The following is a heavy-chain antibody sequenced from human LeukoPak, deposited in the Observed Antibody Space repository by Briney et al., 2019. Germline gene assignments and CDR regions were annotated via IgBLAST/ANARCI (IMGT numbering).Heavy chain of an antibody. V-gene: IGHV1-2*06. CDR2: INPNSGVT. J-gene: IGHJ4*02. CDR1: GNIFTGYY. Sequence: ASVKVSCKDSGNIFTGYYIHWVRQAPGQGLEWVGRINPNSGVTSYAQKFRGRVTMTRDTSISTAYMELSGLKSDDTAVYYCTRDFSYKSFDYWGLGTLVTVSS. CDR3: TRDFSYKSFDY. D-gene: IGHD1-14*01.